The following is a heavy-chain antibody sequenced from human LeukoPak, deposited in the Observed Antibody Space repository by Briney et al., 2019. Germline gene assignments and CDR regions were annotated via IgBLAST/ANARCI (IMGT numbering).Heavy chain of an antibody. CDR1: EFIFTSYT. Sequence: GGSLRLSCAASEFIFTSYTMNWVRQAPGKGLEWVSSIATSSSYIYYADSVKGRFTISRDTAKNSLFLQMDSLRAEDTAVYYCARVRFPGIAAAGLFDYWGQGTLVTVSS. D-gene: IGHD6-13*01. V-gene: IGHV3-21*01. CDR2: IATSSSYI. J-gene: IGHJ4*02. CDR3: ARVRFPGIAAAGLFDY.